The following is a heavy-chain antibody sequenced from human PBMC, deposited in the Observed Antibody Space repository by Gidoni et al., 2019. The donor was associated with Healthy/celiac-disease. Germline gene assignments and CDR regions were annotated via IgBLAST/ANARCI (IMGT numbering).Heavy chain of an antibody. CDR1: GGSISSSSYY. CDR3: ARVGGQLGNFDY. D-gene: IGHD6-6*01. J-gene: IGHJ4*02. CDR2: IYYIGSN. Sequence: QLQLQESGPGLVKPSETLSLTCTVSGGSISSSSYYCGWIRQPPGKGLEWIGSIYYIGSNYYNPSLKIRFTLSVDTSKNQFSLKLSSVTAADTTVYYCARVGGQLGNFDYWGQGTLVTVSS. V-gene: IGHV4-39*07.